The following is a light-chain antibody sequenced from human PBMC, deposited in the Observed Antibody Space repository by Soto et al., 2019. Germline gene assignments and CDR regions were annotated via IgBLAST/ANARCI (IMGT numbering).Light chain of an antibody. V-gene: IGLV1-44*01. CDR1: SSNIGVNT. J-gene: IGLJ3*02. CDR2: INN. Sequence: QSVLTQPPSASGTHGQRVTISCSGSSSNIGVNTVNWYQQLPGTAPKLLIYINNQRPSGVPDRFSGSRSGTSASLAISGPKSEDEADYYCSAGDDSLSGLVLGGGTKLTV. CDR3: SAGDDSLSGLV.